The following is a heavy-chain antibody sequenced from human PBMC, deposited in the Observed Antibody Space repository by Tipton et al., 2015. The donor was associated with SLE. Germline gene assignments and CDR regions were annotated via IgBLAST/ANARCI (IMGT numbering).Heavy chain of an antibody. CDR3: ARGHGYYDSSGYSVDY. D-gene: IGHD3-22*01. CDR2: INPNSGGT. V-gene: IGHV1-2*02. Sequence: QLVQSGAEVKKPGASVKVSCKASGYTFTGYYMHWVRQAPGQGLEWMGWINPNSGGTNYAQKFQGRVTMTRDTSISTAYMELSRLRSDDTAVYYCARGHGYYDSSGYSVDYWRQGTLVTVSS. J-gene: IGHJ4*02. CDR1: GYTFTGYY.